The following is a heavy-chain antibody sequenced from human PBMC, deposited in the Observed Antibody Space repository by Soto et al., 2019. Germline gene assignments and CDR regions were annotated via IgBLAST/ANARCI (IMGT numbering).Heavy chain of an antibody. D-gene: IGHD2-2*01. V-gene: IGHV1-69*02. CDR3: ATYPVVVPAANPVYYYYYMDV. CDR1: GGTFSIYT. Sequence: ASVKVSCKASGGTFSIYTISWVRQAPGQGLEWMGRIIPILGIANYAQKFQGRVTITADKSTSTAYMELSSLRSEDTAVYYCATYPVVVPAANPVYYYYYMDVWGKGTTVTVSS. J-gene: IGHJ6*03. CDR2: IIPILGIA.